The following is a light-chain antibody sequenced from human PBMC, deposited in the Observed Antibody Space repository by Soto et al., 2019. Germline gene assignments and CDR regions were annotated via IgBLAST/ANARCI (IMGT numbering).Light chain of an antibody. CDR1: SSDVGGYNY. V-gene: IGLV2-14*01. CDR2: EVS. CDR3: SSYTSRSIDYV. J-gene: IGLJ1*01. Sequence: QSALTQPASVSGSPRQSITISCTGTSSDVGGYNYVSWYQQHPGKAPKLMIYEVSNRPSGVSNRFSGSKSGNTASLTISGLQAEDEADYYCSSYTSRSIDYVFGTGTKLTVL.